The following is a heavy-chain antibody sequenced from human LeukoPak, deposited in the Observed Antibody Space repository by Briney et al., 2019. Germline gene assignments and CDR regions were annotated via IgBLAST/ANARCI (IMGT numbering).Heavy chain of an antibody. CDR1: GGSISSSSYY. CDR3: ARQKRYCSSTSCRYYFDY. D-gene: IGHD2-2*01. J-gene: IGHJ4*02. V-gene: IGHV4-39*01. CDR2: IYYSGST. Sequence: PSETLSLTCTVSGGSISSSSYYWGWIRQPPGKGLEWIGSIYYSGSTYYNPSLKSRVTISVDTSKNQFPLKLSSVTAADTAVYYCARQKRYCSSTSCRYYFDYWGQGTLVTVSS.